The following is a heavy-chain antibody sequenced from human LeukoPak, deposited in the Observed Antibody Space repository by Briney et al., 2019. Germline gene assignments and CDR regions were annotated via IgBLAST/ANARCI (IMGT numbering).Heavy chain of an antibody. CDR1: GYTFTNYY. Sequence: EASVKVSCKASGYTFTNYYMHWVRQAPGQGLEWMGGIIPIFGTANYAQKFQGRVTITADKSTSTAYMELSSLRSEDTAVYYCARDTPPYLGILNYWGQGTLVTVSS. J-gene: IGHJ4*02. D-gene: IGHD1-14*01. V-gene: IGHV1-69*06. CDR2: IIPIFGTA. CDR3: ARDTPPYLGILNY.